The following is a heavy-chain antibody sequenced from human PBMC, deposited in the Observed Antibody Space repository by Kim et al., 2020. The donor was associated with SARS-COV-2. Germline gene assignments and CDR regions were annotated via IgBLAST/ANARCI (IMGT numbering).Heavy chain of an antibody. V-gene: IGHV3-21*01. Sequence: GGSLRLSCAASGFTFSSYSMNWVRQAPGKGLEWVSSISSSSSYRYYADSVKGRFTISRDNAKNSLYLQMNSLRAEDTAVYYCARDHIVVVPAASYYYGM. CDR3: ARDHIVVVPAASYYYGM. CDR1: GFTFSSYS. CDR2: ISSSSSYR. J-gene: IGHJ6*01. D-gene: IGHD2-2*01.